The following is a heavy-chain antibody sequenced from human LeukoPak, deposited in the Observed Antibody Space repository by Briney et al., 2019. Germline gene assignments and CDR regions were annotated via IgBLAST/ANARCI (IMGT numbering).Heavy chain of an antibody. CDR2: ISAYNGDT. V-gene: IGHV1-18*01. J-gene: IGHJ4*02. CDR3: GRVPAAMVSNFDY. Sequence: ASVKVSCEASGYTFTSYGISWGRQAPGQGLEWMGWISAYNGDTNYAQKLQGRVSMTTDTSTSTAYMELRSLRSDDTAVYYCGRVPAAMVSNFDYWGQGTLVTVSS. D-gene: IGHD2-2*01. CDR1: GYTFTSYG.